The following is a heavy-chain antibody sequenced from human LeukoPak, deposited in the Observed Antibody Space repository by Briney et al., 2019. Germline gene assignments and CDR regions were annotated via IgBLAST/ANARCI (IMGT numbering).Heavy chain of an antibody. CDR2: INHSGST. CDR1: GGSFSGYY. CDR3: ARAEYAFWWFDP. J-gene: IGHJ5*02. Sequence: SETLSLTCAVYGGSFSGYYWSWIRQPPGKGLEWIGEINHSGSTNYNPSLKSRVTISVDTSKNQFSLKLSSVTAADTAVYYCARAEYAFWWFDPWGQGTLVTVSS. D-gene: IGHD3-3*01. V-gene: IGHV4-34*01.